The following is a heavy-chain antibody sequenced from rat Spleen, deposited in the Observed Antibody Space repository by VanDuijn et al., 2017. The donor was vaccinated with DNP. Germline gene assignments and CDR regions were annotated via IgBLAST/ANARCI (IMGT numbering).Heavy chain of an antibody. CDR1: GFNFNAYW. J-gene: IGHJ3*01. Sequence: EVKLVESGGGLVQPGRSLKLSCAASGFNFNAYWMGWVRQAPGKGLEWIGEIKEDSSIINHNPSLKDRFTISRDNAQNSLYLQMNNLRSEDTAIYYCVTRGTGSDNWFAYWGQGTLVTVSS. V-gene: IGHV4-2*01. CDR2: IKEDSSII. CDR3: VTRGTGSDNWFAY. D-gene: IGHD5-1*01.